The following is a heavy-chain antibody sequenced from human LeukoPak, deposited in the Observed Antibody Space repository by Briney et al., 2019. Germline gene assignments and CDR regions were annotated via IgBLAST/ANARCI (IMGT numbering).Heavy chain of an antibody. V-gene: IGHV4-39*02. CDR3: ARDCEWCGSGSYPTLLFRYYGMDV. J-gene: IGHJ6*02. CDR2: IYYSGST. CDR1: GGSITTSNYY. Sequence: SETLSLTCTVSGGSITTSNYYWGWIRQPPGKGLEWIGIIYYSGSTYYNPSLKSRATMSVDTSKNQFSLNLNSVTATDTAVYYCARDCEWCGSGSYPTLLFRYYGMDVWGQGTTVTVSS. D-gene: IGHD3-10*01.